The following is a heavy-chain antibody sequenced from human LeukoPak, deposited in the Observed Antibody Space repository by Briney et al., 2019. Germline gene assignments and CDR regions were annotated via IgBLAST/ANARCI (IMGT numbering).Heavy chain of an antibody. V-gene: IGHV4-39*01. CDR2: IYYSGST. D-gene: IGHD6-19*01. Sequence: SETLSLTCTVSGGSISSSSYYWGWIRQPPGKGLEWIGSIYYSGSTYYNPSLKSRVTISVDTSKNQFSLKLSSVTAADRAVYSCAMHEAEAGVNWFDTWGQGTLVTVSS. CDR1: GGSISSSSYY. CDR3: AMHEAEAGVNWFDT. J-gene: IGHJ5*02.